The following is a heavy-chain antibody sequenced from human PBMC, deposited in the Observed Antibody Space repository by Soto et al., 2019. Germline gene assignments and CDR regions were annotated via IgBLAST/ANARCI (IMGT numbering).Heavy chain of an antibody. CDR3: ARHSSEMDRRYYGWFDP. V-gene: IGHV6-1*01. CDR2: IYYRSKWYN. CDR1: GDSVSSNSVA. J-gene: IGHJ5*02. D-gene: IGHD3-10*01. Sequence: SQTLSLTCAISGDSVSSNSVAWNWIRQSPSRGLEWLGRIYYRSKWYNDYAVSVKSRININPDTSKNQFSLKLSSVIAADTAVYYCARHSSEMDRRYYGWFDPWGQGTLVTVSS.